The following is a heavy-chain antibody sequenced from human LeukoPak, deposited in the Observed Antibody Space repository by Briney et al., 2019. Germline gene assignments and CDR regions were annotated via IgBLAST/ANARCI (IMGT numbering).Heavy chain of an antibody. D-gene: IGHD6-6*01. V-gene: IGHV3-21*01. CDR2: INEGSTYT. CDR1: GFSFSSYS. CDR3: ARDDAAKARASGMDV. Sequence: PGGSLRLSCAASGFSFSSYSMNWVRQAPGKGLEWVSYINEGSTYTYYAKSVKGRFTISRDNAKNSLYLQMNSLRGEDTAVYYCARDDAAKARASGMDVWGKGTTVTVSS. J-gene: IGHJ6*04.